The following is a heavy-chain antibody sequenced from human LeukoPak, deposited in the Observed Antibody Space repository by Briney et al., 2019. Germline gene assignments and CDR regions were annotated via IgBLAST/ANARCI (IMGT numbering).Heavy chain of an antibody. Sequence: PSETLSLTCTVSGGSISSSSYYWGWIRQPPGKGLEWIGSIYYSGSTNYNPSLKSRVTISVDTSKNQFSLKLSSVTAADTAVYYCARGPMDPYDGNWFDPWGQGTLVTVSS. CDR2: IYYSGST. CDR1: GGSISSSSYY. V-gene: IGHV4-39*07. J-gene: IGHJ5*02. D-gene: IGHD5-12*01. CDR3: ARGPMDPYDGNWFDP.